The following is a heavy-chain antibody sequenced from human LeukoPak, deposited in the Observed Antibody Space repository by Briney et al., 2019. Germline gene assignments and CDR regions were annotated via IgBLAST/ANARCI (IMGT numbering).Heavy chain of an antibody. Sequence: SETLSLTCTVSGGSISRSNYYWGWIRQPPGKGLEWIGSIYYSGSTYYNTSLTSRVTISIDLSKNQFSLKLNFVTAADTAMYFCAGEIDGRGSDAFDFWGQGTMVTVSS. D-gene: IGHD3-22*01. CDR3: AGEIDGRGSDAFDF. CDR1: GGSISRSNYY. CDR2: IYYSGST. V-gene: IGHV4-39*07. J-gene: IGHJ3*01.